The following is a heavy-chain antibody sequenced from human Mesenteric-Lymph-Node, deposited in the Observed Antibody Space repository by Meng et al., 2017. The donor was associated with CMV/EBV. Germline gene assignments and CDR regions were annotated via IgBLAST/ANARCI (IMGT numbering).Heavy chain of an antibody. CDR2: INPNSGGT. CDR3: ARVRRVYSDYDPLDF. J-gene: IGHJ4*02. V-gene: IGHV1-2*02. CDR1: GYTFTGYY. D-gene: IGHD5-12*01. Sequence: ASVKVSCKASGYTFTGYYMHWVRQAPGQGLEWMGWINPNSGGTNYAQKFQGRVTMTRDTSISTAYMELSRLRSDDTAIYFCARVRRVYSDYDPLDFWGQGTLVTVSS.